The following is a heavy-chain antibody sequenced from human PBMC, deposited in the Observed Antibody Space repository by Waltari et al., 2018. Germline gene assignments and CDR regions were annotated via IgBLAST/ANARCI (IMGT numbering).Heavy chain of an antibody. CDR2: IYYSGSP. Sequence: QVQLQESGPGLVKPSETLSLTCTVSGGSISSYYWSWIRQPPGKGLEWIGYIYYSGSPNANPSLKSRVTISVDTSKNQFSLKLSSVTAADTAVYYCASYLCNRQLVRMGPCGDFDYWGQGTLVTVSS. CDR1: GGSISSYY. CDR3: ASYLCNRQLVRMGPCGDFDY. J-gene: IGHJ4*02. V-gene: IGHV4-59*01. D-gene: IGHD6-13*01.